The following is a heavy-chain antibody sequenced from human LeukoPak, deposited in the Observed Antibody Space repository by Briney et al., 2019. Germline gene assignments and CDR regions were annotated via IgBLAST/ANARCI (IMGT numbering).Heavy chain of an antibody. D-gene: IGHD6-13*01. CDR3: ARGLGIAAAGSANWFDP. V-gene: IGHV4-34*01. CDR1: GGSISSYY. J-gene: IGHJ5*02. CDR2: INHSGST. Sequence: PSETLSLTCTVSGGSISSYYWSWIRQPPGKGLEWIGEINHSGSTNYNPSLKSRVTISVDTSKNQFSLKLSSVTAADTAVYYCARGLGIAAAGSANWFDPWGQGTLVTVSS.